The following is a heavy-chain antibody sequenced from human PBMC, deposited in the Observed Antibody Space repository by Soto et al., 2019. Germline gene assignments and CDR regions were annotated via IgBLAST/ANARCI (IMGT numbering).Heavy chain of an antibody. D-gene: IGHD5-18*01. CDR2: IYYSGST. Sequence: QVQLQESGPGLVKPSQTLSLTCTVSGGSISSGDYYWSWIRQPPGKGLEWIGYIYYSGSTYYKPSLKSRVTTSVDTSFNKFSTKLGSITAADTAVYYSARPSPVVTDVWGQGTTVTVSS. J-gene: IGHJ6*02. CDR3: ARPSPVVTDV. CDR1: GGSISSGDYY. V-gene: IGHV4-30-4*01.